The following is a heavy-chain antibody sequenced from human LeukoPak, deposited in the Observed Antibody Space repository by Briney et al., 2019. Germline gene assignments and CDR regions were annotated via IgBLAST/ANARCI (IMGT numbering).Heavy chain of an antibody. Sequence: PGGSLRLSCAASGFTFSDYYMCWIRQAPGKGLEWVSYVSSSGSTIYYADSVKGRFTISRDNAKNSLYLQMNSLRAEDTAVYYCARVAAAGLNWFDPWGQGTLVTVSS. CDR2: VSSSGSTI. CDR1: GFTFSDYY. V-gene: IGHV3-11*01. CDR3: ARVAAAGLNWFDP. J-gene: IGHJ5*02. D-gene: IGHD6-13*01.